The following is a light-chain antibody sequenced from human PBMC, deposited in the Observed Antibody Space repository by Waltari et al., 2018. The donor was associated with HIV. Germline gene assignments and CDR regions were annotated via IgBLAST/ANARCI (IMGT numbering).Light chain of an antibody. CDR1: QGINSY. J-gene: IGKJ3*01. V-gene: IGKV1-16*01. CDR2: AAS. Sequence: DIQMTQSPSSLSASVGDRVTITCRASQGINSYLAWFQQKPGKAPKSLIYAASSLQSGVPSTFSASGSETDFTLSINSLQPDDFATYFCQQSYSSPLTFGPGTKVDIK. CDR3: QQSYSSPLT.